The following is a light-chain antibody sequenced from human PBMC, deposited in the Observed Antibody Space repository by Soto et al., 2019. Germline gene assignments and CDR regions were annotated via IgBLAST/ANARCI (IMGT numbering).Light chain of an antibody. CDR3: LQYSSHSWT. J-gene: IGKJ1*01. CDR2: DAS. V-gene: IGKV1-5*01. Sequence: DIQMTQSPSTLSASIGDRVTITCRASRSISDWLAWYQQKPGKAPELLTFDASSLKSGVPSRFSGSGSGTEFTLTISRLQPDDVATYHCLQYSSHSWTFGQGTKVDIK. CDR1: RSISDW.